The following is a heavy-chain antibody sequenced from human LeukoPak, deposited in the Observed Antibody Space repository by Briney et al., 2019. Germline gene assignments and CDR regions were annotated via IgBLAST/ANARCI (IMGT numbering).Heavy chain of an antibody. V-gene: IGHV3-7*01. CDR3: ARAPIVVVPTWRPTYFDY. CDR2: IKQDGGEK. Sequence: GSLRLSCTTSGFTFSNYWVSWVRQAPGKGLEWVANIKQDGGEKYYVDSVKGRFTISRDNAKNSLYLQMNSLRAEDTAIYYCARAPIVVVPTWRPTYFDYWGQGTLVTVSS. D-gene: IGHD2-2*01. CDR1: GFTFSNYW. J-gene: IGHJ4*02.